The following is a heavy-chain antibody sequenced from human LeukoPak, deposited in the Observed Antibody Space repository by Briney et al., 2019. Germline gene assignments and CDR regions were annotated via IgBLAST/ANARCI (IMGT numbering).Heavy chain of an antibody. J-gene: IGHJ4*02. V-gene: IGHV1-2*02. CDR2: INPNSGGT. CDR1: GHTFTGYY. D-gene: IGHD6-13*01. Sequence: ASVKVSCKASGHTFTGYYMHWVRQAPGQGLEWMGWINPNSGGTNYAQKFQGRVTMTRDTSISTAYMELSRLRSDDTAVYYCARSSGIAAAGELYWGQGTLVTVSS. CDR3: ARSSGIAAAGELY.